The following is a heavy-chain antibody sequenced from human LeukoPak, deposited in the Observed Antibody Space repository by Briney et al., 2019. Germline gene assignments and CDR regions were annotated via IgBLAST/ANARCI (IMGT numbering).Heavy chain of an antibody. J-gene: IGHJ6*02. CDR3: AREAMITFGGVSYYYGMDV. CDR1: GDSVSSNSAA. V-gene: IGHV6-1*01. D-gene: IGHD3-16*01. Sequence: SQTLSLTCAISGDSVSSNSAAWNWIRQSPSRGLERLGRTYYRSKWYNDYAVSVKSRITINPDTSKNQFSLQLNSVTPEGTAVYYCAREAMITFGGVSYYYGMDVWGQGTTVTVSS. CDR2: TYYRSKWYN.